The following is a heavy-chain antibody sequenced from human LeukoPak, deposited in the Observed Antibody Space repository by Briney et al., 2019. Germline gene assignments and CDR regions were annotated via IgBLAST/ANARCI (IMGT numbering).Heavy chain of an antibody. V-gene: IGHV1-8*01. CDR3: ARGLMVRALSPGY. CDR2: MNPNSGNT. D-gene: IGHD3-10*01. Sequence: ASVKVSCKASGYTFTSYDINWVRQATGQGLEWMGWMNPNSGNTGYAQKFQGRVTMTRNTSTSTAYMELSSLRSEDTAVYYCARGLMVRALSPGYWGQGTLVTVSS. CDR1: GYTFTSYD. J-gene: IGHJ4*02.